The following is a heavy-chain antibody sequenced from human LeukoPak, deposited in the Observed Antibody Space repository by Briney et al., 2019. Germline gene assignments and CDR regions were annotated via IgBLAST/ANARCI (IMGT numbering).Heavy chain of an antibody. CDR2: ISGSGRGGST. J-gene: IGHJ4*02. CDR1: GFTFSSYA. CDR3: VRVGGYNWNDVGYFDY. V-gene: IGHV3-23*01. Sequence: GGSLRLSCAASGFTFSSYAMSWVRQAPGKGLEWVSDISGSGRGGSTHYADSVEGRFTISRDNSKNTLYLQMNSLKVDDTAVYYCVRVGGYNWNDVGYFDYWGQGTLVSVSS. D-gene: IGHD1-1*01.